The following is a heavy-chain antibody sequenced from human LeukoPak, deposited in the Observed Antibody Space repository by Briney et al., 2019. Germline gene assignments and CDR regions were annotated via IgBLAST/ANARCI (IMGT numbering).Heavy chain of an antibody. Sequence: GGSLRLSCAASGFTVSSHYMSWVRQAPGKGLEWVSVIYTSGSTYYADSVKGRFTISRDNSKNKLYRQTHSLRAEDTAVYYYARGLDGSGSTFVDWGQGTLVTVYS. CDR3: ARGLDGSGSTFVD. D-gene: IGHD3-10*01. CDR1: GFTVSSHY. CDR2: IYTSGST. V-gene: IGHV3-66*01. J-gene: IGHJ4*02.